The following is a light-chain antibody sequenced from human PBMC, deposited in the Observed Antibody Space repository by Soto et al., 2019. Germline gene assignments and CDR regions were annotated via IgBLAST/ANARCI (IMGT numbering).Light chain of an antibody. Sequence: DIVMTQSPGTLSVSPGERATLSCRASDYVSNKVAWYQQKPGQAPRLLIYGASTRATGIPARFSGSGSGTEFTLVISSLQSDDFAVYYCQHYSNWPPWTFGQGTKVEIK. CDR2: GAS. CDR3: QHYSNWPPWT. V-gene: IGKV3-15*01. CDR1: DYVSNK. J-gene: IGKJ1*01.